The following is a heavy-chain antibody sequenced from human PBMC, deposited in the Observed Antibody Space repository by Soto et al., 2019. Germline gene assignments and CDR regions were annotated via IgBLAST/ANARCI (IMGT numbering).Heavy chain of an antibody. J-gene: IGHJ4*02. V-gene: IGHV3-30-3*01. CDR3: AREGVGATHFDY. CDR1: GFTFSSYA. Sequence: GGSLRLSCPASGFTFSSYAMHWVRQAPGKGLEWVAVISYDGSNKYYADSVKGRFTISRDNSKNTLYLQMNSLRAEDTAVYYCAREGVGATHFDYWGQGTLVTVSS. D-gene: IGHD1-26*01. CDR2: ISYDGSNK.